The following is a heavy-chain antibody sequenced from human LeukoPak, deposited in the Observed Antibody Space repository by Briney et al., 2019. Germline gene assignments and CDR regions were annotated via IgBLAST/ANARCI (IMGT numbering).Heavy chain of an antibody. CDR3: ARAHGSGSSVNIMDY. V-gene: IGHV4-34*01. D-gene: IGHD3-10*01. J-gene: IGHJ4*02. CDR1: GGSFSGYY. Sequence: SETLSLTCAVYGGSFSGYYWSWIRQPPRKGLEWIGEINHSENTSANPSLKSRVTISVSTSKNQLSLELSSVTAADTGVYYCARAHGSGSSVNIMDYWGQGTQVTVSS. CDR2: INHSENT.